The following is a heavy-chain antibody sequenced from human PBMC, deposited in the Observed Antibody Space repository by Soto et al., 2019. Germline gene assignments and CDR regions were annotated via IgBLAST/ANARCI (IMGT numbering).Heavy chain of an antibody. Sequence: SETLSLTCAVSGYSISSSNWWGWILQPPGKGLEWIGYIYYSWTTYYNPSLKSRVTMSVDTSKNQFSLKLTSVTAADTAVYYCAGLNFDLLTGKXAFDIWGQATMVT. CDR3: AGLNFDLLTGKXAFDI. V-gene: IGHV4-28*01. CDR2: IYYSWTT. D-gene: IGHD3-9*01. CDR1: GYSISSSNW. J-gene: IGHJ3*02.